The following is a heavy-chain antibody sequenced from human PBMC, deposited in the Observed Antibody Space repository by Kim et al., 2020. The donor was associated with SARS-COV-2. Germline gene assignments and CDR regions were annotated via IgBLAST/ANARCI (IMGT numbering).Heavy chain of an antibody. CDR3: TTLSYHRYSYGHEAFDI. CDR1: GFTFSNAW. CDR2: IKSKTDGGTT. J-gene: IGHJ3*02. D-gene: IGHD5-18*01. Sequence: GGSLRLSCAASGFTFSNAWMSWVRQAPGKGLEWVGRIKSKTDGGTTDYAAPVKGRFTISRDDSKNTLYLQMNSLKTEDTAVYYCTTLSYHRYSYGHEAFDIWGQGTMVTVSS. V-gene: IGHV3-15*01.